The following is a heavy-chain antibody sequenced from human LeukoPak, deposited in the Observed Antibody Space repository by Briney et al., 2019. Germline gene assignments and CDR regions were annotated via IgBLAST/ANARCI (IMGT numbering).Heavy chain of an antibody. CDR2: IYYSGST. CDR3: ARDRRDCTNGVCPGGYYYYGMDV. J-gene: IGHJ6*02. CDR1: GGSISSSSYY. D-gene: IGHD2-8*01. V-gene: IGHV4-39*07. Sequence: SETLSLTCTVSGGSISSSSYYWGWIRQPPGKGLEWIGTIYYSGSTYYNPSLKSRVTISVDTSKNQFSLKLSSVTAADTAVYYCARDRRDCTNGVCPGGYYYYGMDVWGQGTTVTVSS.